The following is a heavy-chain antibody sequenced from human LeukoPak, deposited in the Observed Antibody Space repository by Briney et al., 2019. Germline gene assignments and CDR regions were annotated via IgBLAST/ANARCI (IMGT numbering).Heavy chain of an antibody. Sequence: GGSLRLSCAASGFTFSSYGMHWVRQAPGKGLEWVAFIRYDGSNKYYADSVKGRFTISRDNSKNTLYLQMNSLRAEDTAVYYFAKWGYCGGDCYWSETSWGQGTLVTVSS. D-gene: IGHD2-21*01. V-gene: IGHV3-30*02. CDR2: IRYDGSNK. J-gene: IGHJ5*02. CDR1: GFTFSSYG. CDR3: AKWGYCGGDCYWSETS.